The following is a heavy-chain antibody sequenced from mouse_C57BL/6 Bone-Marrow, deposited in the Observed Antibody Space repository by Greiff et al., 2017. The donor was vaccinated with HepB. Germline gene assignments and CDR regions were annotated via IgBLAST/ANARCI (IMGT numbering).Heavy chain of an antibody. J-gene: IGHJ4*01. D-gene: IGHD1-2*01. CDR2: IRSKSNNYAT. CDR1: GFSFNTYA. CDR3: VRRGGPGYLDAMDY. V-gene: IGHV10-1*01. Sequence: EVKVVESGGGLVQPKGSLKLSCAASGFSFNTYAMNWVRQAPGKGLEWVARIRSKSNNYATYYADSVKDRFTISRDDSESMLYLQMNNLKTEDTAMYYCVRRGGPGYLDAMDYWGQGTSVTVSS.